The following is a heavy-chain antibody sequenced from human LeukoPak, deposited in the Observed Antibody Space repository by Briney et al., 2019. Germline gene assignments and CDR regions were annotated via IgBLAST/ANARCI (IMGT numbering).Heavy chain of an antibody. CDR2: ISAYNGNT. D-gene: IGHD1-26*01. V-gene: IGHV1-18*01. CDR3: ARDFERGWEPQFHFNWFDP. CDR1: GYTFTSYG. Sequence: ASVKVSCKASGYTFTSYGISWVRQAPGQGLEWMGCISAYNGNTNYAQKLQGRVTMTTDTSTSTAYMELRSLRSDDTAVYYCARDFERGWEPQFHFNWFDPWGQGTLVTVSS. J-gene: IGHJ5*02.